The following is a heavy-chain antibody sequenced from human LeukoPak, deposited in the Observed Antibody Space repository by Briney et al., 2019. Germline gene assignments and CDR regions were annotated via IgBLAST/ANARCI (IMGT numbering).Heavy chain of an antibody. CDR3: ARVIEYSSSSEYYYYYYMDV. J-gene: IGHJ6*03. CDR2: ISAYNGNT. V-gene: IGHV1-18*01. Sequence: ASVKVSCKASGYTFTSYGISWVRQAPGQGLEWMGWISAYNGNTNYAQKLQGRVTMTTDTSTSTAYMELRSLRSDDTAAYYCARVIEYSSSSEYYYYYYMDVWGKGTTVTVSS. CDR1: GYTFTSYG. D-gene: IGHD6-6*01.